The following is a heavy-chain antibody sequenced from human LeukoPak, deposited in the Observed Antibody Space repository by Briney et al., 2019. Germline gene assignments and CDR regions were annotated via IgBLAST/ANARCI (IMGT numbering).Heavy chain of an antibody. J-gene: IGHJ6*02. Sequence: PSETLSLTCTVSGGSISSYYWSWIRQPAGKGLEWIGRIYTSGSTNYNPSLKSRVTMSVDTSKNQFSLKLSSVTAADTAVYYCARDGARGIVVVPPAAATNYYYGMDVWGQGTTVTVSS. V-gene: IGHV4-4*07. CDR2: IYTSGST. CDR3: ARDGARGIVVVPPAAATNYYYGMDV. CDR1: GGSISSYY. D-gene: IGHD2-2*01.